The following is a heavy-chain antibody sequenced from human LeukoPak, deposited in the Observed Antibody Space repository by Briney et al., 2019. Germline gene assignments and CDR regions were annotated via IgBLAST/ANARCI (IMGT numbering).Heavy chain of an antibody. V-gene: IGHV3-23*01. D-gene: IGHD4-17*01. CDR2: TSGSGGSP. J-gene: IGHJ4*02. CDR1: GFTFGSYA. CDR3: ARDRDYPRDQFDY. Sequence: GGSLRLSCAASGFTFGSYAMSWVRQAPGKGLEWVSATSGSGGSPWYADSVRGRSTISRDNSKNTVYLQMKSLRAEDTAVYFCARDRDYPRDQFDYWGQGTLVTVSS.